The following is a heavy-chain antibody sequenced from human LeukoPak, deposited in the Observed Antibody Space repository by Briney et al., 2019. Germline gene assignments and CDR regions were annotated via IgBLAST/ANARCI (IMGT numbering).Heavy chain of an antibody. CDR3: ARDKIVRAAHDAFDI. V-gene: IGHV4-4*07. Sequence: PSETLSLTCTVSGGSISSYYWSWIRQPAGKGLEWIGRIYYTGSTYYNPSLKSRVTISIDTSKNQFSLNLTSVTAADTAVYFCARDKIVRAAHDAFDIWGQGTMVTVSS. D-gene: IGHD3-10*01. J-gene: IGHJ3*02. CDR2: IYYTGST. CDR1: GGSISSYY.